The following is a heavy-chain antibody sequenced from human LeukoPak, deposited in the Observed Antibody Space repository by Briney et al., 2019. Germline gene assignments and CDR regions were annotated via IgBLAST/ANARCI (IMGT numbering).Heavy chain of an antibody. D-gene: IGHD1-26*01. V-gene: IGHV4-34*01. J-gene: IGHJ5*02. CDR3: ARVPVNIWENWFDP. CDR1: GGSFGGYY. Sequence: PSETLSLTCAVYGGSFGGYYWSWIRQPPGKGLEWIGEINHSGSTNYNPSLKSRVTISVDTSKNQFSLKLSSVTAADTAVYYCARVPVNIWENWFDPWGQGTLVTVSS. CDR2: INHSGST.